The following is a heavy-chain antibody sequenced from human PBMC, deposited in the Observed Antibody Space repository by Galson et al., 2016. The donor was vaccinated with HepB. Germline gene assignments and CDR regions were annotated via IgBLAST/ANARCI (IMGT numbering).Heavy chain of an antibody. CDR1: GFSFVDYA. J-gene: IGHJ4*02. CDR3: ARALSTLTTRLPGDY. CDR2: IAGHSGSI. D-gene: IGHD1-1*01. Sequence: SLRLSCAASGFSFVDYAMHWVRQVPGKGLEWVSGIAGHSGSIGYADSVKGRFTISRDNAKNSLYLQMNSLRPEDTALYFCARALSTLTTRLPGDYWGQGTLVTVSS. V-gene: IGHV3-9*01.